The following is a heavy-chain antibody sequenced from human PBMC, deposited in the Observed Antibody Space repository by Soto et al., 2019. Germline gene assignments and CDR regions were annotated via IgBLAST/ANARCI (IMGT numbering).Heavy chain of an antibody. Sequence: PWGSLRLSCAASGFTFSNYGMHWVRQAPGKGLESVAVIWYDGSNKYYADSVKGRFTISRDNSKNTMYLQVNSLRAEDTAVYYCARDYSRYYGMDVWGQGTTVTVSS. J-gene: IGHJ6*02. D-gene: IGHD2-15*01. CDR1: GFTFSNYG. CDR2: IWYDGSNK. CDR3: ARDYSRYYGMDV. V-gene: IGHV3-33*01.